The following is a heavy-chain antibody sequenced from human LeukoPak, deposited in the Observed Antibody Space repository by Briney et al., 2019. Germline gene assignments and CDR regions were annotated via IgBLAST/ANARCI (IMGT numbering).Heavy chain of an antibody. V-gene: IGHV3-13*01. D-gene: IGHD6-19*01. CDR1: GFTFSSYD. Sequence: SLRXSCXAXGFTFSSYDMHWVRQATGRGLEWVSAIGTAGDTYYPGSVKGRFTISRENAKNSLYLQMNSLRAGDTAVYYCARLGYSSGWYYFDYWGQGTLVTVSS. J-gene: IGHJ4*02. CDR3: ARLGYSSGWYYFDY. CDR2: IGTAGDT.